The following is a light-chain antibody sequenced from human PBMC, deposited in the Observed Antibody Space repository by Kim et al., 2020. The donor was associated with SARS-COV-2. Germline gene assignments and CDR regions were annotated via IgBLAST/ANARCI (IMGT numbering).Light chain of an antibody. Sequence: SASVGDRVTNTCRASQSISNWLAWYQQKPGRAPSLLIYLASTLESGVPSRFSGSSSGTEFTLTITSLQPDDFATYYCQHYSRFPYTFGQGTKLEI. CDR1: QSISNW. V-gene: IGKV1-5*03. J-gene: IGKJ2*01. CDR2: LAS. CDR3: QHYSRFPYT.